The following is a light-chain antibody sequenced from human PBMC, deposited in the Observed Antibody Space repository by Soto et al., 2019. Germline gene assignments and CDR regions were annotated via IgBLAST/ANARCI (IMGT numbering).Light chain of an antibody. CDR3: SQHILHTSRTV. CDR2: EVS. CDR1: SSDIGAYTS. Sequence: QSVLTQPASVSGSPGQSITISCTGTSSDIGAYTSVSWYQHHPDKAPKVMIYEVSKRPSGVSIRFSGSKSGNTASLTISGLQAEAEAHYYCSQHILHTSRTVLGTGP. V-gene: IGLV2-14*01. J-gene: IGLJ1*01.